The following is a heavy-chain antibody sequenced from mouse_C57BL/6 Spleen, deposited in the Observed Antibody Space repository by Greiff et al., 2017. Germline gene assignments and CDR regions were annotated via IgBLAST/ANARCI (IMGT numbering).Heavy chain of an antibody. CDR1: GYTFTDHT. CDR3: ARSNYYRGRGYYFDY. CDR2: IYPRDGST. D-gene: IGHD2-12*01. Sequence: VQLQESDAELVKPGASVKISCKVSGYTFTDHTIHWMKQRPEQGLEWIGYIYPRDGSTKYNEKFKGKATLTADKSSSTAYMQLNSLTSEDSAVYFCARSNYYRGRGYYFDYWGQGTTLTVSS. V-gene: IGHV1-78*01. J-gene: IGHJ2*01.